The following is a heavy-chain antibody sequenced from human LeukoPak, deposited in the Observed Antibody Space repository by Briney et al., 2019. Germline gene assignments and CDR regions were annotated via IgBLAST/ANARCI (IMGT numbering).Heavy chain of an antibody. V-gene: IGHV3-23*01. CDR1: GFTFSGYA. D-gene: IGHD3-22*01. CDR3: AKDRLSVYYYDSSGYYYFDY. CDR2: ISGSGGST. Sequence: GGSLRLSCAASGFTFSGYATSWVRQAPGKGLEWVSTISGSGGSTYYADSVKGRFTISGDNSKNTLYLQMNSLRAEDTAVYYCAKDRLSVYYYDSSGYYYFDYWGQGTLVTVSS. J-gene: IGHJ4*02.